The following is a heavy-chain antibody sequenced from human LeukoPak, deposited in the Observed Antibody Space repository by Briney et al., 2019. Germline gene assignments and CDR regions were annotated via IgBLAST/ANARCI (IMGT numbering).Heavy chain of an antibody. CDR3: IRDFRSADL. Sequence: GGSLRLSCAASGFTFSSYAMSWVRQAPGKGLEWVSAISGSGGSTYYADSVKGRFTISRDNSKNTLYLRMNSLSVEDTATYYCIRDFRSADLWGQGTLVTVTS. CDR2: ISGSGGST. J-gene: IGHJ5*02. D-gene: IGHD5-24*01. V-gene: IGHV3-23*01. CDR1: GFTFSSYA.